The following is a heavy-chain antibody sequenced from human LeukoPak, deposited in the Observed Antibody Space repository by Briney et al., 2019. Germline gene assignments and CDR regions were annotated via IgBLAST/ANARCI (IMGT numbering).Heavy chain of an antibody. CDR3: ARGGYCSSTSCPPGY. CDR2: IYTSGSA. V-gene: IGHV4-61*02. D-gene: IGHD2-2*01. CDR1: GGSINSGSYY. J-gene: IGHJ4*02. Sequence: SETLSLTCTVSGGSINSGSYYWSWIRQPAGKGLEWIGRIYTSGSANYNPSLKSRVTISVDTSKNQFSLKLSSVTAADTAVYYCARGGYCSSTSCPPGYWGQGTLVTVSS.